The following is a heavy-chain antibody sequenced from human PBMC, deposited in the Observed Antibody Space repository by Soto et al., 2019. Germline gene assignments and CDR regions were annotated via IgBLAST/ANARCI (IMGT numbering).Heavy chain of an antibody. CDR2: INPNSGGT. D-gene: IGHD1-1*01. Sequence: ASVKVSCKASGYTFTGYYMHWVRQAPGQGLEWMGWINPNSGGTNYAQKFQGWVTMTRDTSISTAYMELSRLRSDDTAVYYCARDLRVWNDVTLHDAFDIWGQGTMVTVS. CDR3: ARDLRVWNDVTLHDAFDI. V-gene: IGHV1-2*04. CDR1: GYTFTGYY. J-gene: IGHJ3*02.